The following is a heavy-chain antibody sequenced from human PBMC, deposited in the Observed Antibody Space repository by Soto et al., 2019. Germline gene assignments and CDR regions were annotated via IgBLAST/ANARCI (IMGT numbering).Heavy chain of an antibody. CDR3: ASDLVGASDPYGLDG. J-gene: IGHJ6*02. CDR2: IWHDGNNK. CDR1: GFTFSNYG. Sequence: GGSLRLSCAASGFTFSNYGMHWVRQAPGKGLEWVAIIWHDGNNKYYTDSVRGRFIISRDNSKNRLYLQMNSLRAEDTAVYYCASDLVGASDPYGLDGWGQGTPVTVSS. V-gene: IGHV3-33*01. D-gene: IGHD1-26*01.